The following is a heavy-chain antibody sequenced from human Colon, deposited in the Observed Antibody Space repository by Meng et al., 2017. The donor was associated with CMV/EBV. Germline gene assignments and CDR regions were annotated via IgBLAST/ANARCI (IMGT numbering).Heavy chain of an antibody. V-gene: IGHV3-9*01. Sequence: SLKISCAASGFIFDTYAMSWVRQAPGKGLEWVSGINWNSDRIHYADSVKGRFTISRDNAKNSLYLQMDSLRAEDTAFYYCAKARGSSTSCSDYWGQGTLVTVSS. J-gene: IGHJ4*02. CDR3: AKARGSSTSCSDY. D-gene: IGHD2-2*01. CDR2: INWNSDRI. CDR1: GFIFDTYA.